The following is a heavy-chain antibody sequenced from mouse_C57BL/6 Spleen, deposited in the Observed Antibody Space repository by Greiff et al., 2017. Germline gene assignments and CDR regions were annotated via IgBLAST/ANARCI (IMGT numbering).Heavy chain of an antibody. CDR1: GYSITSGYY. Sequence: EVQLQESGPGLVKPSQSLSLTCSVTGYSITSGYYWNWIRQFPGNKLEWMGYISYDGSNNYNPSLKNRISITRDTSKNQFFLKLNSVTTEDTATYYCARDYYGSSSWLAYWGQGTLVTVSA. D-gene: IGHD1-1*01. CDR2: ISYDGSN. J-gene: IGHJ3*01. V-gene: IGHV3-6*01. CDR3: ARDYYGSSSWLAY.